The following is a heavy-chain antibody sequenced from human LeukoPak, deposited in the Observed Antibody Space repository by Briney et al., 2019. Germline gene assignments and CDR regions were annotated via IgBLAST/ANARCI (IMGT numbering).Heavy chain of an antibody. CDR2: IYYSGST. J-gene: IGHJ3*02. D-gene: IGHD3-3*01. V-gene: IGHV4-30-4*08. Sequence: PSQTLSLTCTVSGGSISSGDYYWSWIRQPPGKGLEWIGYIYYSGSTYYNPSLKSRVTISVDTSKNQFSLKLSSVTAADTAVYYCARDITLFGGYSAQGPIWGQGTMVTVSS. CDR3: ARDITLFGGYSAQGPI. CDR1: GGSISSGDYY.